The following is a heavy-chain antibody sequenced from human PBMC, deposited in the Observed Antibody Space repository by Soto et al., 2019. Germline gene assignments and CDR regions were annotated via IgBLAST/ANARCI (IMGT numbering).Heavy chain of an antibody. V-gene: IGHV1-69*13. D-gene: IGHD3-10*01. CDR1: GGTFSSYA. Sequence: SVKVSCKASGGTFSSYAVSWVRQAPGQGLEWMGAIIPIFITANYAQKFQGRVTISADESTSTAYMELSSLRSEDTAVYYCARQIRSHGSEQGYNWFAAWGQGTRVPVSA. J-gene: IGHJ5*02. CDR3: ARQIRSHGSEQGYNWFAA. CDR2: IIPIFITA.